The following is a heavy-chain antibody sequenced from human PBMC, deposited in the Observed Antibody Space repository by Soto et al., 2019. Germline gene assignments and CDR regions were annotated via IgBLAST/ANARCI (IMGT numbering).Heavy chain of an antibody. CDR1: GGTFSNHA. CDR3: ATPQDYDDCLDS. D-gene: IGHD3-22*01. CDR2: IILPFGTP. V-gene: IGHV1-69*13. J-gene: IGHJ4*02. Sequence: GASVKVSCKASGGTFSNHAINWVRQAPGQGPEWMGVIILPFGTPNYAQRFQGRVTITADESMTTAYMELNGLRSEDTAVYYCATPQDYDDCLDSWGQGTLVTVSS.